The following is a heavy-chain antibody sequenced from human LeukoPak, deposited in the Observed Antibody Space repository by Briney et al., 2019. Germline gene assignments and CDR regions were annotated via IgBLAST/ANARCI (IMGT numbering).Heavy chain of an antibody. CDR2: ISYDGSNK. CDR3: ARAPWLVDYYGMDV. CDR1: GFTFSSYA. Sequence: PGRSLRLSCAASGFTFSSYAMHWVRQAPGKGLEWVAVISYDGSNKYYVDSVKGRFTISRDNSKNTLYLQMNSLRAEDTAVYYCARAPWLVDYYGMDVWGQGTTVTVSS. D-gene: IGHD6-19*01. J-gene: IGHJ6*02. V-gene: IGHV3-30-3*01.